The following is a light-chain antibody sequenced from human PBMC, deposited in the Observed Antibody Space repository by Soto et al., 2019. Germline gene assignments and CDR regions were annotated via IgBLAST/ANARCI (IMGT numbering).Light chain of an antibody. J-gene: IGKJ5*01. CDR3: QQYNNWPPIT. V-gene: IGKV3-15*01. CDR1: QSVSSN. Sequence: EIVMTQSPATLSLSPGERATLSCRASQSVSSNYLAWYQQKPGQSPRLLIYGASTRATGIPARFSGSGSGTEFTFTISSLQSEDFAVYYCQQYNNWPPITFGQGTRLEIK. CDR2: GAS.